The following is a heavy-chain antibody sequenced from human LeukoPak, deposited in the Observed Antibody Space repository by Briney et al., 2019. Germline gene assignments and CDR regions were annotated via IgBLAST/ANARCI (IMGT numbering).Heavy chain of an antibody. D-gene: IGHD3-22*01. CDR3: AKDRYYYDSSGYPHDY. J-gene: IGHJ4*02. CDR2: ISGSGGST. V-gene: IGHV3-23*01. Sequence: GGSLRLSCSASGFTFSSYAMSWVRQAPGKGLEWVSAISGSGGSTYYADSVKGRFTISRDNSKNTLYLQMNSLRAEDTAVYYCAKDRYYYDSSGYPHDYWGQGTLVTVSS. CDR1: GFTFSSYA.